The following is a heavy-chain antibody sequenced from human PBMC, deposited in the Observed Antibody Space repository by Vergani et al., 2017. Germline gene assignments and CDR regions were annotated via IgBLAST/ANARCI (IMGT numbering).Heavy chain of an antibody. V-gene: IGHV4-39*01. J-gene: IGHJ4*02. CDR1: GGSITSSSYY. CDR2: IYHSGGA. CDR3: ARTDYFDYWGQGTLVTVSSGESCARTDYFDY. D-gene: IGHD3-9*01. Sequence: QLHLQESGPGLVKPSETLSLTCTVSGGSITSSSYYWGWIRQPPGKGLEWIGNIYHSGGAYYNPSLKGRVTISVDTSKNQFSLEVTSVTAADTAVYYCARTDYFDYWGQGTLVTVSSGESCARTDYFDYWGQETLVTVSS.